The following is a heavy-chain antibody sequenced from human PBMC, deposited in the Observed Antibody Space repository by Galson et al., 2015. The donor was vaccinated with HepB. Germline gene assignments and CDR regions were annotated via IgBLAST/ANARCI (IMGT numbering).Heavy chain of an antibody. CDR1: GFTFSTHS. CDR3: ARVSLGASSSWYYFDY. V-gene: IGHV3-21*01. Sequence: SLRLSCAASGFTFSTHSINWVRQIPGKGLEWVSSISGSGSYKFYGDSVEGRFTVSRDNAKNSLFLQMNSLRAEDTAIYYCARVSLGASSSWYYFDYWGLGTLVTVSS. D-gene: IGHD6-13*01. J-gene: IGHJ4*02. CDR2: ISGSGSYK.